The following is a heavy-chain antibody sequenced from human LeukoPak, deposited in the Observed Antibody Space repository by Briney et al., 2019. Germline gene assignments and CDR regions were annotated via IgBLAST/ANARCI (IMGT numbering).Heavy chain of an antibody. CDR1: GASISSSSYY. CDR3: ATPGLARAY. Sequence: NPSETLSLTCTVSGASISSSSYYWGWIRQPPGKGLEWIGSIYYSGNTYYNASLKSRVTISGDTSKNQFSLILSSVTAADTAVYYCATPGLARAYWGQGTLVTVSS. V-gene: IGHV4-39*01. CDR2: IYYSGNT. J-gene: IGHJ4*02.